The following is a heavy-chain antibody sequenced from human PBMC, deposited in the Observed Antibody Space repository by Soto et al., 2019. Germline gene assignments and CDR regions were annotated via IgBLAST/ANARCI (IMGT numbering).Heavy chain of an antibody. CDR2: FDPEDGET. D-gene: IGHD3-22*01. CDR3: ATDSYYYDSSSNYYYYYGVDV. Sequence: ASVKVSCKVSGYTLTELSMHWVRQAPGKGLEWMGGFDPEDGETIYAQKFQGRVTMTEDTSTDTAYMELSSLRSEDTAVYYCATDSYYYDSSSNYYYYYGVDVWGQGTTVTVSS. CDR1: GYTLTELS. V-gene: IGHV1-24*01. J-gene: IGHJ6*02.